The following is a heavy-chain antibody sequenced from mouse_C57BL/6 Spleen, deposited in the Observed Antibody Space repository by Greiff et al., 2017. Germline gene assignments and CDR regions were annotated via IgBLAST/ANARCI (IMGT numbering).Heavy chain of an antibody. Sequence: VQLKESGPGLVKPSQSLSLTCSVTGYSITSGYYWNWIRQFPGNKLEWMGYISYDGSNNYNPSLKNRISITRDTSKNQFFLKLNSVTTEDTATYYCARGDGYYVYWGQGTTLTVSS. CDR1: GYSITSGYY. V-gene: IGHV3-6*01. CDR2: ISYDGSN. D-gene: IGHD2-3*01. CDR3: ARGDGYYVY. J-gene: IGHJ2*01.